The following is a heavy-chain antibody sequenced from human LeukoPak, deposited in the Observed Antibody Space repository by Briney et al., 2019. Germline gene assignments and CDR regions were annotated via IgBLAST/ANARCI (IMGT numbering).Heavy chain of an antibody. J-gene: IGHJ4*02. D-gene: IGHD5-12*01. CDR2: ISDYSGNT. Sequence: SVKVSCKASGYTFTSYGISWLRQAPGQGLEWMGWISDYSGNTNYAQKVRGRVTMTTDTFTSTAYMELRSLRSDDTAVYYCARDLHSGYDFGYWGQGTLVTVSS. V-gene: IGHV1-18*01. CDR1: GYTFTSYG. CDR3: ARDLHSGYDFGY.